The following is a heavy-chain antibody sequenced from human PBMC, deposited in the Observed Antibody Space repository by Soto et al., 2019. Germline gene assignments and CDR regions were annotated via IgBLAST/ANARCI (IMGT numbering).Heavy chain of an antibody. J-gene: IGHJ4*02. CDR1: GGSISSYY. V-gene: IGHV4-59*01. CDR3: ARDRGYSLDY. Sequence: PSETLSLTCTVSGGSISSYYWSWIRQPPGKGLEWIGYIYYSGSTNYNPSLKSRVTISVDTSKNQFSLKLSSVTAADTAVYYCARDRGYSLDYWGQGTLVTVSS. D-gene: IGHD6-13*01. CDR2: IYYSGST.